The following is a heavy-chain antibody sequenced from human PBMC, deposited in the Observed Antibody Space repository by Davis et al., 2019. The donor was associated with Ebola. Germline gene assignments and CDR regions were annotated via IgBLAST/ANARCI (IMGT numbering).Heavy chain of an antibody. D-gene: IGHD5-18*01. CDR3: ARQGGGNSYGSGDY. CDR1: GYRFSSFW. CDR2: IYPGDSDT. V-gene: IGHV5-51*01. J-gene: IGHJ4*02. Sequence: GGSLRLSCKGSGYRFSSFWIGWVRQMPGKGLEWMGIIYPGDSDTRYSPSFQGQVTISADKSISTAYLQWSSLKASDTAMYFCARQGGGNSYGSGDYWGQGTLVTVSS.